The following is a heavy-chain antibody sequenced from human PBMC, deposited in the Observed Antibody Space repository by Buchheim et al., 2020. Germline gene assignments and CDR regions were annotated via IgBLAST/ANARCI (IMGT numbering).Heavy chain of an antibody. V-gene: IGHV3-74*01. J-gene: IGHJ5*01. CDR2: ISGDGSRT. CDR1: GFSFSSYW. CDR3: ARGPRRHFDS. Sequence: EVQLVESGGGLVQPGGSLRLSCATSGFSFSSYWMHWVRQSPEKGLIWVSRISGDGSRTNFADSVEGRFSISRDNAKNTVFLQMNSLMAEDTAIYYCARGPRRHFDSWGRGTL. D-gene: IGHD6-6*01.